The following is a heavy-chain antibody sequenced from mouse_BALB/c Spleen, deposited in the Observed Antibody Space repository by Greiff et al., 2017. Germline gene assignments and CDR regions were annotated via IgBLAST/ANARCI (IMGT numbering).Heavy chain of an antibody. CDR3: ARDGYDGWFAY. V-gene: IGHV2-2*02. D-gene: IGHD2-2*01. CDR2: IWSGGST. CDR1: GFSLTSYG. J-gene: IGHJ3*01. Sequence: QVQLQQSGPGLVQPSQSLSITCTVSGFSLTSYGVHWVRQSPGKGLEWLGVIWSGGSTDYNAAFISRLSISKDNSKSQVFFKMNSLQANDTAIYYCARDGYDGWFAYWGQGTLVTVSA.